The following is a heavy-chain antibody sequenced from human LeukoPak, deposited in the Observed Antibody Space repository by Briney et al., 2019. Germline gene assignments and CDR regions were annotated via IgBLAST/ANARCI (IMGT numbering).Heavy chain of an antibody. J-gene: IGHJ4*02. CDR3: AREGTGYCSSTSCIRGYFDY. V-gene: IGHV3-21*01. D-gene: IGHD2-2*01. CDR1: GFTFSSYI. CDR2: ISSSSSYI. Sequence: GGSLRLSCAASGFTFSSYIMNWVRQAPGKGLEWVSSISSSSSYIYYADSVKGRFTISRDNAKNSLYLQMNSLRAEDTAVYYCAREGTGYCSSTSCIRGYFDYWGQGTLVTVSS.